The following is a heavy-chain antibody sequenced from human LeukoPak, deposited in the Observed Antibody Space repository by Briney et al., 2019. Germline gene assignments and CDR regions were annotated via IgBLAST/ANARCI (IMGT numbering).Heavy chain of an antibody. CDR3: ARDSFRDYYGSGSYPP. Sequence: PSETLSLTCAVYGGSFSGYYWSWIRQPPGKGLEWIGEINHSGNTNYNPSLKSRVTILVVTSKNQLSLKLNSVTAADTAVYYCARDSFRDYYGSGSYPPWGQGTLVTVSS. V-gene: IGHV4-34*01. J-gene: IGHJ5*02. D-gene: IGHD3-10*01. CDR1: GGSFSGYY. CDR2: INHSGNT.